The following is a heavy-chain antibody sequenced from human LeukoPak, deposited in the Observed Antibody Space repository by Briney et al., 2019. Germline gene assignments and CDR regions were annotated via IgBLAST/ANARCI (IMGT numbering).Heavy chain of an antibody. D-gene: IGHD4/OR15-4a*01. J-gene: IGHJ6*02. CDR1: GFTFSSYA. CDR2: ISGSGGST. CDR3: AKSSNYVRYYGMDV. V-gene: IGHV3-23*01. Sequence: GGSLRLSCAASGFTFSSYAMSWVRQAPGKGLEWVSAISGSGGSTYYADSVKGRFTISRDNSKNTLYLQVNSLRAEDTAVYYCAKSSNYVRYYGMDVWGQGTTVTVSS.